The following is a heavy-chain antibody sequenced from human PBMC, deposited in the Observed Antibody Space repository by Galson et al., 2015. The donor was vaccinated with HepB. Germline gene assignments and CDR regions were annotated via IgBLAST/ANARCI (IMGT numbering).Heavy chain of an antibody. D-gene: IGHD1-26*01. CDR2: ISGRGSAV. Sequence: SLRLSCAAPGFTFSDLYMTWLRQAPGQGLEGISHISGRGSAVSYADSVKGRFAISRDNGKKSLFLQLDSLRAEDTAVYYCARGGSDSSYYWVDWGQGILVTVSS. CDR1: GFTFSDLY. CDR3: ARGGSDSSYYWVD. J-gene: IGHJ4*02. V-gene: IGHV3-11*01.